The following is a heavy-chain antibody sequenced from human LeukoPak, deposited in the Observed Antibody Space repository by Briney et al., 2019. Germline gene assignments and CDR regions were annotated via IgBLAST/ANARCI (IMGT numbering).Heavy chain of an antibody. CDR3: ARGAAGAFDY. CDR2: IKPDGSEK. D-gene: IGHD6-13*01. CDR1: GFTFSSYW. J-gene: IGHJ4*02. V-gene: IGHV3-7*05. Sequence: GGSLRLSCAASGFTFSSYWMTWVRQAPGKGLEWAANIKPDGSEKSYVDSVKGRFTISRDNAKNSLYVQMNSLRAEDTAVYYCARGAAGAFDYWGQGTLVTVSS.